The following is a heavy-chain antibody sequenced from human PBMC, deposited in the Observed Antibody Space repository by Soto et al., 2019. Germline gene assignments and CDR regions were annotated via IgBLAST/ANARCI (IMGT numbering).Heavy chain of an antibody. Sequence: EVQVLESGGGLLQPGGSLRLSCAASGYTFSSYAMSWVRQAPGKWLEWVSSISDSGGATNYAESVKGRFTISRDNSKNPVYLQMDSLRPEDTAVYYCGKGGGSTYYYYMDVWGKGTTVTVSS. J-gene: IGHJ6*03. D-gene: IGHD6-13*01. CDR3: GKGGGSTYYYYMDV. V-gene: IGHV3-23*01. CDR2: ISDSGGAT. CDR1: GYTFSSYA.